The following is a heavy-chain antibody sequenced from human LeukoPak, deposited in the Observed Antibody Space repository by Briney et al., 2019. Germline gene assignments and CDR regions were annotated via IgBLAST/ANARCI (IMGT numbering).Heavy chain of an antibody. D-gene: IGHD6-19*01. Sequence: ASVKVSCKASGYTFTSYYMHWVRQAPGQGLEWMGITNPSGGSTSYAQKFQGRVTMTRDTSTSTVYMELSSLRSEDTAVYYCARELAVAGSFDYWGQGTLVTVSS. CDR3: ARELAVAGSFDY. CDR1: GYTFTSYY. J-gene: IGHJ4*02. V-gene: IGHV1-46*01. CDR2: TNPSGGST.